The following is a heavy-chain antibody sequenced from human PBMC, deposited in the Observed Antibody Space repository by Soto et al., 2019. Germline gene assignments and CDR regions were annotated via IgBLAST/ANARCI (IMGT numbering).Heavy chain of an antibody. CDR1: GGSISSYY. V-gene: IGHV4-59*01. CDR3: ASSRHFDY. CDR2: INYSGST. J-gene: IGHJ4*02. Sequence: QVQLQESGPGLVKASETLSLTCTVSGGSISSYYWTWIRQPPGKGLEWIGFINYSGSTNYNPSLKSRVTISVDTSKNQFSLNLTSVTAADTAVYYCASSRHFDYWGQGSLVTVSS.